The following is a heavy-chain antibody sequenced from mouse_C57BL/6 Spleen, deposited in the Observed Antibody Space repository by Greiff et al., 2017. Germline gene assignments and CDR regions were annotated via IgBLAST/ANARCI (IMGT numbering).Heavy chain of an antibody. CDR1: GYSITSGYD. J-gene: IGHJ1*03. Sequence: EVKLVESGPGMVKPSQSLSLTCTVTGYSITSGYDWHWIRHFPGNKLEWMGYISYSGSTNYNPSLKSRISITHDTSKNHFFLKLNSVTTEDTATYYCAREGNYEGYFDVWGTGTTVTVSS. CDR3: AREGNYEGYFDV. D-gene: IGHD2-1*01. V-gene: IGHV3-1*01. CDR2: ISYSGST.